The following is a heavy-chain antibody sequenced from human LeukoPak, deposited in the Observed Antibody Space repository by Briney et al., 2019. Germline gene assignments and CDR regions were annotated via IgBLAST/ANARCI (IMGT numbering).Heavy chain of an antibody. J-gene: IGHJ4*02. CDR2: IYYTGTT. V-gene: IGHV4-61*05. CDR3: ARRSSGGWRYFDF. CDR1: GGSISSSSYY. D-gene: IGHD6-25*01. Sequence: SETLSLTCTVSGGSISSSSYYWSWIRQSQGKGLEWIGYIYYTGTTNYNPSLKSRVTISVDTSKNQFSLKVNSVTAADTAVYYCARRSSGGWRYFDFWGQGTLVTVSS.